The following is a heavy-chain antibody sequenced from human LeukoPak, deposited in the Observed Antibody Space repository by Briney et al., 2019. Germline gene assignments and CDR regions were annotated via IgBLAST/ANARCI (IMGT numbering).Heavy chain of an antibody. CDR1: GFTFSSYW. Sequence: GGSLRLSCAASGFTFSSYWMSWVRQAPGKGLEWVANIKQDGSEKYYVDSVKGRFTISRDNAKNSLYLQMNSLRAEDTAVYFCARDLYRKAFYYMDVWGKGTTVTVSS. V-gene: IGHV3-7*01. CDR2: IKQDGSEK. D-gene: IGHD1-14*01. J-gene: IGHJ6*03. CDR3: ARDLYRKAFYYMDV.